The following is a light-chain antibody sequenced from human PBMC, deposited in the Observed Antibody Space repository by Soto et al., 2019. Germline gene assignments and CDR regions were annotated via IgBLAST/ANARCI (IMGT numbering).Light chain of an antibody. Sequence: DIQMTQSPSSLSASFGDRVTITCRASQGIGVYLAWFQQRPGNAPKLLIYAASTLQSGVPSRFSGSGSGTDFTLTISSLQPEDVATYYCQKYNSDPLTFGGGTKVEIK. CDR1: QGIGVY. V-gene: IGKV1-27*01. CDR2: AAS. CDR3: QKYNSDPLT. J-gene: IGKJ4*01.